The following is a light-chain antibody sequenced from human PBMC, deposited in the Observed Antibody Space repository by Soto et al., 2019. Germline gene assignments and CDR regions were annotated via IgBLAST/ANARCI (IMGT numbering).Light chain of an antibody. CDR1: EKISSY. V-gene: IGKV1-39*01. J-gene: IGKJ1*01. Sequence: DLQMTQSPASLSASVGDRVTISCRASEKISSYLNWYQQKPGKAPTLLIYAPSTLHSGVPSRFGGSGSGTDFTLTISGLQVEDFATYYCQQTYSTPWTFGQGTVVES. CDR3: QQTYSTPWT. CDR2: APS.